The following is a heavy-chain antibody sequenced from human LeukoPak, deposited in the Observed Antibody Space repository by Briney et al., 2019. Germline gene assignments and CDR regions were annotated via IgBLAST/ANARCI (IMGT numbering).Heavy chain of an antibody. CDR2: ISCSSSSYI. CDR3: AREGYSYGLGPYGMDV. D-gene: IGHD5-18*01. CDR1: GFTFSSYS. V-gene: IGHV3-21*01. J-gene: IGHJ6*04. Sequence: GGSLRLSCAASGFTFSSYSMNWVRQAPGKGLEWVSSISCSSSSYIYYADSVKGRFTISRDNAKNSLYLQMNSLRAEDTAVYYCAREGYSYGLGPYGMDVWGKGTTVTVSS.